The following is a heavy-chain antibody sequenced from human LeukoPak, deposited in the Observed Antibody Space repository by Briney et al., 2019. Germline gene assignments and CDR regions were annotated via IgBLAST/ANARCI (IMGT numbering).Heavy chain of an antibody. Sequence: PGGSLRLSCAASGFTFSSYAMSWVRQAPGKGLEWVSAISGSGGSTYYADSVKGRFTISRDNAKNTLYLQMNSLRAEDTAVYYCARGPYYDTLTGYYDWGQGTLVTVSS. V-gene: IGHV3-23*01. J-gene: IGHJ4*02. CDR3: ARGPYYDTLTGYYD. CDR2: ISGSGGST. CDR1: GFTFSSYA. D-gene: IGHD3-9*01.